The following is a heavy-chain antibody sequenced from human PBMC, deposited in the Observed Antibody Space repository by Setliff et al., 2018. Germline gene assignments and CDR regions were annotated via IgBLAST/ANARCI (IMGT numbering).Heavy chain of an antibody. J-gene: IGHJ4*02. D-gene: IGHD3-16*01. CDR1: GFTFSDYY. V-gene: IGHV3-11*01. CDR2: ISGAGNDI. Sequence: PGGSLRLSCVASGFTFSDYYMSWIRQTPGKGLECISYISGAGNDIYYADSVKGRFTISRDNAKNSLYLQMDSLRVEDTAMYFCARDRGGGLYDYWGRGTLVTVSS. CDR3: ARDRGGGLYDY.